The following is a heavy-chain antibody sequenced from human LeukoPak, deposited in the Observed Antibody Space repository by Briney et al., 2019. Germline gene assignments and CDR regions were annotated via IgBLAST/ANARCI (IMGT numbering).Heavy chain of an antibody. Sequence: GGSLGLSCAASGFTFSNAWMSWVRQAPGKGLEWVGRIKSKTDGGTTDHAAPVKGRFTISRDDSKSTLYLQMNSLKTEDTAVYYCTTEALRSFDYWGQGTLVTVSS. J-gene: IGHJ4*02. CDR1: GFTFSNAW. V-gene: IGHV3-15*01. CDR2: IKSKTDGGTT. CDR3: TTEALRSFDY. D-gene: IGHD4-17*01.